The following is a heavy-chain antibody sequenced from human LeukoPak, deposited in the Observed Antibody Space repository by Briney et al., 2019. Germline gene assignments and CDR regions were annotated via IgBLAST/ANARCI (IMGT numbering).Heavy chain of an antibody. CDR3: ARDREEYCSGGSCQAFDI. CDR2: ISGSGDST. D-gene: IGHD2-15*01. J-gene: IGHJ3*02. CDR1: GFTFSNYA. Sequence: PGGSLRLSCAASGFTFSNYAMRWVRQAPGKGLEWVSGISGSGDSTYYADSVKGRFTISRDNAKNSLYLQMNSLRAEDTAVYYCARDREEYCSGGSCQAFDIWGQGTMVTVSS. V-gene: IGHV3-23*01.